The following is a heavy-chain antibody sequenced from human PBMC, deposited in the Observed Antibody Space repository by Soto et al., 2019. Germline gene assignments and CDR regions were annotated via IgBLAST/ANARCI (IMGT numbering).Heavy chain of an antibody. CDR3: ARGDYYDSSGYYAG. CDR2: IIPILGIA. V-gene: IGHV1-69*02. J-gene: IGHJ4*02. CDR1: GGTFSSYT. D-gene: IGHD3-22*01. Sequence: QVQLVQSGAEVKKPGSSVKVCCKASGGTFSSYTISWVRQAPGQGLEWMGRIIPILGIANYAQKFQGRVTITADKSTSTAYMELSSLRSEDTAVYYCARGDYYDSSGYYAGWGQGTLVTVSS.